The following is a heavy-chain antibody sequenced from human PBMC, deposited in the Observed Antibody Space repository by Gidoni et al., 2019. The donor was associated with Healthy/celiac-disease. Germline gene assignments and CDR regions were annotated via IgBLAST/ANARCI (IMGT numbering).Heavy chain of an antibody. CDR1: GRTFSSYA. J-gene: IGHJ5*02. V-gene: IGHV1-69*01. CDR3: ARELYCSSTSCYWGWFDP. Sequence: QVQRVQSGAEVKKPGSSVKVSCKAAGRTFSSYAISWVRQAPGQGLEWMGGIIPILGTANYAQKFQGRVTITADESTSTAYMELSSLRSEDTAVYYCARELYCSSTSCYWGWFDPWGQGTLVTVSS. CDR2: IIPILGTA. D-gene: IGHD2-2*01.